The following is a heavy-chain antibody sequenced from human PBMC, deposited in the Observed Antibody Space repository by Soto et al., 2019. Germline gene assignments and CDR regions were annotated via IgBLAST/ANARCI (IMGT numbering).Heavy chain of an antibody. V-gene: IGHV1-2*02. CDR2: INPNSGGT. J-gene: IGHJ4*02. CDR3: AKIAALGPGG. D-gene: IGHD6-13*01. Sequence: QVQLVQSGAEVKKPGASVKVSCKASGYTFTGYYMHWVRQAPGQGLEWMGWINPNSGGTNYAQKFQGRVTLTRDTAISTAHMELSRVRSDGTGVYYWAKIAALGPGGWGQGTLVTVSS. CDR1: GYTFTGYY.